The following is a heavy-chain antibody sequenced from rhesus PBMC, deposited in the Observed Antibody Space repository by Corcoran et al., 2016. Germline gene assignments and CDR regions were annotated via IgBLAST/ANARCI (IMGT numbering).Heavy chain of an antibody. CDR1: GGSFSSSL. CDR3: ARVRYSGSYNGY. Sequence: QVQLQESGPGLVKPSETLSLTCAVSGGSFSSSLWRWTRQPPGKGREWIGEINGNSGSTNNNPSLKSRVTMSKDASKNQFSLKLSSVTAADTAVYYCARVRYSGSYNGYWGQGVLVTVSS. D-gene: IGHD1-44*02. J-gene: IGHJ4*01. CDR2: INGNSGST. V-gene: IGHV4-80*01.